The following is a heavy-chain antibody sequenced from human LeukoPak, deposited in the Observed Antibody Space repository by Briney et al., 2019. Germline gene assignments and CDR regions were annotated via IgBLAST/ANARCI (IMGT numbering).Heavy chain of an antibody. CDR2: IRYDGSNK. CDR3: AKEFGIVVVPPDEEMGYYYYYMDV. Sequence: GGSLRLSCAASGFTFSSYAMHWVRQAPDKGLEWVTFIRYDGSNKSYADSVKGRFTISRDNSKNTLYLQMNSLRAEDTAVYYCAKEFGIVVVPPDEEMGYYYYYMDVWGKGTTVTISS. D-gene: IGHD2-2*01. CDR1: GFTFSSYA. V-gene: IGHV3-30*02. J-gene: IGHJ6*03.